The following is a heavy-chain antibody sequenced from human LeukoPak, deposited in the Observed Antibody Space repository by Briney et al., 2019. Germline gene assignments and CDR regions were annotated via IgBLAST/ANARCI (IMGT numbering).Heavy chain of an antibody. CDR2: ISGSGGST. Sequence: GGSLRLSCAASGFTFSSYGMNWVRQAPGKGLEWVSGISGSGGSTYYADSVKGRFTISRDSSKNTLYLQMNSLRAEDTALYYCARDGGYYDSSGYYYYYYYMDVWGKGTTVTVSS. D-gene: IGHD3-22*01. CDR3: ARDGGYYDSSGYYYYYYYMDV. J-gene: IGHJ6*03. CDR1: GFTFSSYG. V-gene: IGHV3-23*01.